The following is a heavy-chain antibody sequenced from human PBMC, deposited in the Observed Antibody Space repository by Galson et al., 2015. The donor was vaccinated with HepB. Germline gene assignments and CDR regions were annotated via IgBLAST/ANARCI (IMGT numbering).Heavy chain of an antibody. CDR2: INTNTGNP. Sequence: SCKASGYTFTSYAMNWVRQAPGQGLEWMGWINTNTGNPTYAQGFTGRFVFSLDTSVSTAYLQISSLKAEDTAVYYCARPVNYDSSGYYYVDDAFDIWGQGTMVTVSS. CDR3: ARPVNYDSSGYYYVDDAFDI. D-gene: IGHD3-22*01. CDR1: GYTFTSYA. V-gene: IGHV7-4-1*02. J-gene: IGHJ3*02.